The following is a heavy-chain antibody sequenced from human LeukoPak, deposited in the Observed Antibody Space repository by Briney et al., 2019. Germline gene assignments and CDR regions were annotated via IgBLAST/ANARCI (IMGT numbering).Heavy chain of an antibody. CDR3: ARYCTSTTCILRGFDY. CDR1: GYSFTSGHY. D-gene: IGHD2-2*01. J-gene: IGHJ4*02. CDR2: IYHTGSA. V-gene: IGHV4-38-2*01. Sequence: PSETLSLTCSVSGYSFTSGHYGGWIRQPPGKGLEWIANIYHTGSAHYNPSLKSRVTISVDTSTNQFSLKLSSMTAADTAVYYCARYCTSTTCILRGFDYWGQGTLVTVSS.